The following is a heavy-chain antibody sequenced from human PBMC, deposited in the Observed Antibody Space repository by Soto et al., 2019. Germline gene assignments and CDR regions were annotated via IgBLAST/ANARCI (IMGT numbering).Heavy chain of an antibody. CDR2: IYYSGTT. Sequence: QVQLQESGPGLVKPSETLSLTCTVSGDSIRSYYWRWIRQPPGKGLEWIGYIYYSGTTNYNPSLKSRVTISVDASKNQFSLRLTSVTAADTAVYYCAIVTAVAGYWGQGTLVTVSS. J-gene: IGHJ4*02. CDR3: AIVTAVAGY. V-gene: IGHV4-59*01. CDR1: GDSIRSYY. D-gene: IGHD2-15*01.